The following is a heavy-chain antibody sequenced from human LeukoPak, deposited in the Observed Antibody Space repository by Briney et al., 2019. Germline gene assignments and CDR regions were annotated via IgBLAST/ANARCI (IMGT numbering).Heavy chain of an antibody. Sequence: PGGSLRLSCAASGFTFSSYSMNWVRQAPGKGLEWVSSISGSSSYIYYADSVKGRFTISRDNAKNSLYLQMNSLRAEDTAVYYCARDATSEYYDFWSGYAGPQIDYWGQGTLVTVSS. J-gene: IGHJ4*02. D-gene: IGHD3-3*01. V-gene: IGHV3-21*01. CDR3: ARDATSEYYDFWSGYAGPQIDY. CDR1: GFTFSSYS. CDR2: ISGSSSYI.